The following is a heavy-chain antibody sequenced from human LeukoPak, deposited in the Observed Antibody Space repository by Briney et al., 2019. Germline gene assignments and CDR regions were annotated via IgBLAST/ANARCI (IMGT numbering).Heavy chain of an antibody. D-gene: IGHD3-10*01. V-gene: IGHV4-39*01. J-gene: IGHJ4*02. Sequence: PSETLSLTCTVSGGSISSSSYYWGWIRQPPGKGLEWIGSIYYSGSTYYNPSLKSRVTISVDTSKNQFSLKLSSVTAADTAVYYCARGDYGSGSPTLNDYFDYWGQGTLVTVSS. CDR2: IYYSGST. CDR3: ARGDYGSGSPTLNDYFDY. CDR1: GGSISSSSYY.